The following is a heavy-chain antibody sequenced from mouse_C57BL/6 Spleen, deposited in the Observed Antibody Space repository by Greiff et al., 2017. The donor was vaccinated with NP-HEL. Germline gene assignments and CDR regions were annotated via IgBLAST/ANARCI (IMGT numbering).Heavy chain of an antibody. D-gene: IGHD1-1*01. CDR1: GFNFNDYY. V-gene: IGHV14-1*01. CDR2: IDPADGDT. J-gene: IGHJ3*01. Sequence: VQLQQSGAELVRPGASVKLSCTASGFNFNDYYMHWVKQRPEQGLEWIGRIDPADGDTEYAPKFQGKATMTADKSSNTAYMQLSSLTSEDTAVYYCTAEDYFSAYWGQGTLVTVSA. CDR3: TAEDYFSAY.